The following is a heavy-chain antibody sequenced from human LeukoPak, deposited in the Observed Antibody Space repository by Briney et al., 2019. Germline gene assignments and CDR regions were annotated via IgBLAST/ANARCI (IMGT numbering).Heavy chain of an antibody. Sequence: PGGSLRLSCAASGFTFSSYVMTWVRQAPGKGLEWVSGISASGGSTYYADSVKGRFTISRDNSKNTLYLQMHSLRADDTALYYCAKVVGLYCSGDTCHPDYWGQGTLVTVSS. CDR1: GFTFSSYV. J-gene: IGHJ4*02. CDR3: AKVVGLYCSGDTCHPDY. D-gene: IGHD2-15*01. CDR2: ISASGGST. V-gene: IGHV3-23*01.